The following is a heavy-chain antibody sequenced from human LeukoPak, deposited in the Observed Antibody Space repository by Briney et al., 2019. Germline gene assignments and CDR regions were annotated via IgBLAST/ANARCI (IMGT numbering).Heavy chain of an antibody. CDR1: GGTFSSYT. CDR3: ARDESCSTATCLSFFDY. Sequence: SVKVSCKASGGTFSSYTISWVRQAPGQGLEWMGRIIPILDLANYAQKFQARVMITADRSTSTAYMELSSLRSEDTAVYYCARDESCSTATCLSFFDYWGQGTLVTVSS. D-gene: IGHD2-2*01. CDR2: IIPILDLA. V-gene: IGHV1-69*04. J-gene: IGHJ4*02.